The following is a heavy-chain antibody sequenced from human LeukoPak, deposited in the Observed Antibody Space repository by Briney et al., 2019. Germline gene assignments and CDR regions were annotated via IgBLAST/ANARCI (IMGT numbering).Heavy chain of an antibody. CDR2: INPNSGGT. V-gene: IGHV1-2*02. Sequence: GASVKVSCKASGYTFTGYYMHWVRQAPGQGLERMGWINPNSGGTNYAQKFQGRVTVTRDTSISTAYMELSRLRSDDTAVYYCARYSSSWYKNFDYWGQGTLVTVSS. CDR3: ARYSSSWYKNFDY. D-gene: IGHD6-13*01. CDR1: GYTFTGYY. J-gene: IGHJ4*02.